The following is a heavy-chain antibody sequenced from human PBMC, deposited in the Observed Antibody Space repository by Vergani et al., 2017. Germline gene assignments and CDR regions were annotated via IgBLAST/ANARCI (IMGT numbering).Heavy chain of an antibody. J-gene: IGHJ4*02. D-gene: IGHD6-13*01. V-gene: IGHV4-39*01. CDR2: IYYSGST. Sequence: QVQLQESGPGLVKPSETLSLTCIVSGGSISSSSYYWGWIRQPPGKGLEWIGSIYYSGSTYYNPSLKSRVTISVDTSKNQFSLKLSSVTAADTAVYYCASTNPGIAAASYAAWGVYWGQGTLVTVSS. CDR3: ASTNPGIAAASYAAWGVY. CDR1: GGSISSSSYY.